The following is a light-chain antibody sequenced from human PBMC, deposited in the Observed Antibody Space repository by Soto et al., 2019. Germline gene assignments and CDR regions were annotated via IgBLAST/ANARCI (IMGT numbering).Light chain of an antibody. V-gene: IGKV3-20*01. CDR2: RAF. CDR3: QQYVASPPSWT. CDR1: QSVSSGY. J-gene: IGKJ1*01. Sequence: EIVLTQSPGTLSLSPGERATLSCRSSQSVSSGYLAWYQQKPGQAPRLLIFRAFNRATGIPDRFSGSGSGTDFTLTISRLGPEDFAVYYCQQYVASPPSWTFGQGTKVEIK.